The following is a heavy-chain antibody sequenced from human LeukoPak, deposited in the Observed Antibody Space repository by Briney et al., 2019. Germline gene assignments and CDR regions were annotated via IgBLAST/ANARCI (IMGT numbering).Heavy chain of an antibody. J-gene: IGHJ4*02. CDR3: ATHMDTAMVKAEFDY. D-gene: IGHD5-18*01. Sequence: ASVKVSCKTCGYTFASYGISWVRQAPGQGLEWMGWISAYNDNTNYAQKLQGRVTMTTDTSTTTAYMELRSLGSDDTAVYYCATHMDTAMVKAEFDYWGQGTLVTVSS. CDR2: ISAYNDNT. V-gene: IGHV1-18*01. CDR1: GYTFASYG.